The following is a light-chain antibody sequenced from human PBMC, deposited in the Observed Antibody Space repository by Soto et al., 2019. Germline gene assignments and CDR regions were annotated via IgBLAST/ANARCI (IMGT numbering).Light chain of an antibody. CDR2: DNS. J-gene: IGLJ2*01. Sequence: QSVLTQPPSVSAAPGQTVTISCSGSSSNIGNKYVSWYQQLPGTAPKLLIYDNSKRPSGIPDRFSGSKSGTSATLGITGLQTGDEADYYCGTWDSSLSAGVFGGGTQLTVL. CDR1: SSNIGNKY. V-gene: IGLV1-51*01. CDR3: GTWDSSLSAGV.